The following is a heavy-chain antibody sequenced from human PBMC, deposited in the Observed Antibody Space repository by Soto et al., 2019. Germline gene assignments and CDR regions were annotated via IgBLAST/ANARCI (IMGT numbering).Heavy chain of an antibody. CDR1: GFTFGSYA. J-gene: IGHJ4*02. Sequence: EVQLLESGGGFVQPGGSLRLSCAASGFTFGSYAMTWVRQAPGKGLEWVSAISGSGGTTYYADSVQGRFTISRDNSKNTLYLQMNSLRAEDTAVYYCAKVGDHIWGSYRYYFDYWGQGTLVTVSS. D-gene: IGHD3-16*02. V-gene: IGHV3-23*01. CDR3: AKVGDHIWGSYRYYFDY. CDR2: ISGSGGTT.